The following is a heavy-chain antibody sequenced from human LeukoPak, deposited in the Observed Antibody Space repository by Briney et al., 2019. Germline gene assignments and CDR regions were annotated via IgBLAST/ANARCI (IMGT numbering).Heavy chain of an antibody. J-gene: IGHJ3*02. V-gene: IGHV4-34*01. CDR3: ARGRLTVVRGVRLSNAFDI. CDR1: GGSFSGYY. D-gene: IGHD3-10*01. CDR2: INHSGST. Sequence: SETLSLTCAVYGGSFSGYYWSWIRQPPGKGLEWIGEINHSGSTNYNPSLKSRVTISVDTSKNQFSLKLSSVTAADTAVYYCARGRLTVVRGVRLSNAFDIWGQGTMVTVSS.